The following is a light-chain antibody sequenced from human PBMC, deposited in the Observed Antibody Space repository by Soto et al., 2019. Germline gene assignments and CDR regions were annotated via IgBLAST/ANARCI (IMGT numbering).Light chain of an antibody. J-gene: IGKJ4*01. CDR1: QGISNY. CDR3: QKYYSAPRALT. V-gene: IGKV1-27*01. Sequence: DIQMTQSPSSLSASVGDRVTITCRASQGISNYLAWYQQKPGKVPKLLIYAASTLQSGVPSRFSGSGSGTDFTLTISSLQPEDVATYYCQKYYSAPRALTFGGGTKVEIK. CDR2: AAS.